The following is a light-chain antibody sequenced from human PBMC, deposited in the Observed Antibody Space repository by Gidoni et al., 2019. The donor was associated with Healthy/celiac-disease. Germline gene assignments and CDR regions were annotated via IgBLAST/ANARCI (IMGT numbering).Light chain of an antibody. J-gene: IGKJ5*01. CDR3: QQYGSSPPVT. CDR2: GGS. CDR1: QSVSSSY. Sequence: DIVLTQSPGTLSLSPGERATLTCRASQSVSSSYLAWYQQKPCQAPRLLIYGGSRRATCIPDRCSGSGSGTDFTLTISRLEPEDIAVYYCQQYGSSPPVTFGQGTRLEIK. V-gene: IGKV3-20*01.